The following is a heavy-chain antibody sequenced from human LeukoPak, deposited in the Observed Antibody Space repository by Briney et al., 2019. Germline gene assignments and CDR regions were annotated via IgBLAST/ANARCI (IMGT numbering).Heavy chain of an antibody. V-gene: IGHV4-59*01. CDR2: IYYSGST. CDR1: GGSTSGYY. J-gene: IGHJ4*02. CDR3: ARGWDGIAVAGSFDY. Sequence: SETLSLTCTVSGGSTSGYYWSWIRQPPGKGLEWIGDIYYSGSTNYNPSLTSRVTISVDTSKNQFSLKLNSVTAADTAVYYCARGWDGIAVAGSFDYWGQGTLVTVSS. D-gene: IGHD6-19*01.